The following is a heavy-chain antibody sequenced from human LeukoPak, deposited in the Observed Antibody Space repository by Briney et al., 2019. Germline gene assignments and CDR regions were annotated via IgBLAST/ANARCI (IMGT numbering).Heavy chain of an antibody. V-gene: IGHV3-20*04. CDR1: GFTFITYS. Sequence: GGSLRLSCAASGFTFITYSMTWVRQAPGRGLEWVSGISWNSGSIGYADSVKGRFTISRDNAKNSLYLQMNSLRAEDTAVYYCAREQWFLDYWGQGTLVTVSS. CDR2: ISWNSGSI. J-gene: IGHJ4*02. D-gene: IGHD3-22*01. CDR3: AREQWFLDY.